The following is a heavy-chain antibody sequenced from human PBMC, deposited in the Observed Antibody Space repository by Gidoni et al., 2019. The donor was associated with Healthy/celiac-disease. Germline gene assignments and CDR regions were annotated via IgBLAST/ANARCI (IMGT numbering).Heavy chain of an antibody. Sequence: QVQLQESGPGLVKPSQTLSLTCTVSGGSISSGGYYWSWIRQHPGKGLEWIGYIYYSGSTYYNPSLKSRVTISVDTSKNQFSLKLSSVTAADTAVYYCARVSGDDPIYYYGMDVWGQGTTVTVSS. CDR3: ARVSGDDPIYYYGMDV. CDR1: GGSISSGGYY. V-gene: IGHV4-31*03. CDR2: IYYSGST. D-gene: IGHD3-10*01. J-gene: IGHJ6*02.